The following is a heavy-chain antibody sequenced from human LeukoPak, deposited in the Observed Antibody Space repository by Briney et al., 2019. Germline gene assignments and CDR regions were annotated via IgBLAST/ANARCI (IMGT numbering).Heavy chain of an antibody. CDR1: GGSFSGYY. J-gene: IGHJ6*03. V-gene: IGHV4-34*01. D-gene: IGHD6-6*01. CDR2: INHSGST. CDR3: ARDEQLVSHYMDV. Sequence: PSETLSLTCAVYGGSFSGYYWSWIRQPPGKGLEWIGEINHSGSTNYNPSLKSRVTISVDTSKNQFSLKLSSVTAADTAVYYCARDEQLVSHYMDVWGKGTTVTVSS.